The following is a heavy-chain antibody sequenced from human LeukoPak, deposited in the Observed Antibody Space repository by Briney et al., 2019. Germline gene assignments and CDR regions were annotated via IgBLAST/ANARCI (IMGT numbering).Heavy chain of an antibody. CDR3: ARDNSVGDYAWWFDP. CDR2: INPSGGTT. CDR1: GHTFTSYY. D-gene: IGHD1-26*01. Sequence: ASVKVSCKASGHTFTSYYMHWVRQAPGQGLEWMGLINPSGGTTRYAQKFQGRVTMTRDLSTSTDYMELSSLRSDDTAVYFCARDNSVGDYAWWFDPWGQGTLVTVSS. V-gene: IGHV1-46*01. J-gene: IGHJ5*02.